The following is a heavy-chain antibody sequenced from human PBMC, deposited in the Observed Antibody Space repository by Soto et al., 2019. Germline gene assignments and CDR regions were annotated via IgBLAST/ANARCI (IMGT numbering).Heavy chain of an antibody. V-gene: IGHV3-23*01. CDR1: GFTFSNYA. Sequence: EVQLLESGGGLVQPGGSLRLSCAASGFTFSNYAMSWVRQAPGKGLEWVSSISDSGISTYYADFVKGRFTISRDNSKNTLFLQMNSLRAEDTAVYYCAKGTSFCYWGQGTLVTVSS. D-gene: IGHD2-2*01. J-gene: IGHJ4*02. CDR2: ISDSGIST. CDR3: AKGTSFCY.